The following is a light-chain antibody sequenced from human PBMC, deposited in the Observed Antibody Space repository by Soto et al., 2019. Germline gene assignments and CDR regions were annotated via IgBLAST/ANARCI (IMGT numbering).Light chain of an antibody. J-gene: IGLJ3*02. Sequence: QSVLTQPPSVSAAPGQKVTISCAGSDSNIGSNYVSWYQQLPGAAPQLLIYANIHRPTDVPDRFSGSKSGTSATLGITGLQTGDEADYYCATWDVRLNSIVFGGGTKVTVL. CDR3: ATWDVRLNSIV. CDR2: ANI. V-gene: IGLV1-51*01. CDR1: DSNIGSNY.